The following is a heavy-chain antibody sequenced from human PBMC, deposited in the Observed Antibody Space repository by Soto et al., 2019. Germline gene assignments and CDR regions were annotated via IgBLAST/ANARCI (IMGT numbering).Heavy chain of an antibody. D-gene: IGHD3-3*01. CDR3: TTEGYYDFWSGYPGPFFDY. Sequence: EVQLVESGGGLVKPGGSLRLSCAASGFTFSNAWMSWVRQAPGKGLEWVGRIKSKTDGGTTDYAAPVKGRFTISRDDSKNTLYLQMNSLKTEDTAVYYCTTEGYYDFWSGYPGPFFDYWGQGTLVTVSS. CDR1: GFTFSNAW. V-gene: IGHV3-15*01. J-gene: IGHJ4*02. CDR2: IKSKTDGGTT.